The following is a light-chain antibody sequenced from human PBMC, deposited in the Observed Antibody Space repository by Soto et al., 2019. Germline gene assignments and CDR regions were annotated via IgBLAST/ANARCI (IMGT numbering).Light chain of an antibody. CDR1: SSDVGGYNY. CDR2: EVS. V-gene: IGLV2-14*01. CDR3: SSYTSSSTLGV. J-gene: IGLJ1*01. Sequence: QSALTQPASVSGSPGQSITISCTGTSSDVGGYNYVSWYQQHPGKAPKVMIYEVSNRPSGASNRFSGSKSGNTASLTISGLQAEDEADYYCSSYTSSSTLGVFGTGTKVPV.